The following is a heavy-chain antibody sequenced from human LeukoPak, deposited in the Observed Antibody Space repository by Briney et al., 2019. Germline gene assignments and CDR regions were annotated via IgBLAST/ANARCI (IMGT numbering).Heavy chain of an antibody. CDR3: ARAVMVRGVIQEYLSWFDP. Sequence: ASVKVSCKASGYTFTGYYMHWVRQAPGQGLAWMGWINPNSGGTNYAQKFQGRVTMTRDTSISTAYMELSRLRSDDTVVYYCARAVMVRGVIQEYLSWFDPWGQGTLVTVSS. CDR2: INPNSGGT. J-gene: IGHJ5*02. V-gene: IGHV1-2*02. CDR1: GYTFTGYY. D-gene: IGHD3-10*01.